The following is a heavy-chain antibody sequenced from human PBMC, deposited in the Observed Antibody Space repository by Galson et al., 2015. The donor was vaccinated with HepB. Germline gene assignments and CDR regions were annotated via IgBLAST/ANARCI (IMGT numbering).Heavy chain of an antibody. J-gene: IGHJ5*02. CDR2: ISTYNGNT. CDR3: ARGALVAVVGATQNNWFDP. CDR1: GYSFVNYG. D-gene: IGHD2-15*01. Sequence: SVKVSCKASGYSFVNYGISWVRQAPGRGLEWMGWISTYNGNTKYAQNLQGRLTMTTDTSRTTAYMELRSLRSDDTAVYYCARGALVAVVGATQNNWFDPWGQGTLVTVSS. V-gene: IGHV1-18*01.